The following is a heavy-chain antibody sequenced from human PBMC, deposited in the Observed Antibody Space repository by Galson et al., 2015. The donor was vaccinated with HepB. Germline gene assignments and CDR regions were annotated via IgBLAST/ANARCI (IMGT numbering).Heavy chain of an antibody. J-gene: IGHJ4*02. CDR3: ASYCSGGSCYYG. CDR2: IRSKAYGGTT. Sequence: SLRLSCAASGFTFGDYAMSWFRQAPGKGLEWVGFIRSKAYGGTTDYAASVKGRFTISRDNAKNSLYLQMNSLRAEDTAVYYCASYCSGGSCYYGWGQGTLVTVSS. CDR1: GFTFGDYA. V-gene: IGHV3-49*03. D-gene: IGHD2-15*01.